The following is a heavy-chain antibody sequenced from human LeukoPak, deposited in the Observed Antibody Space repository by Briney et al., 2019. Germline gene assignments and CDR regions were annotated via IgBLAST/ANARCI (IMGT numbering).Heavy chain of an antibody. Sequence: ASVKVSCKASGYTFTSYDINWVRQATGQGLEWMGWMNPNSGNTGYAQKFQGRVTMTRSTSISTAYMELSSLRSEDTAVYYCARAKQQLVISPPDYWGQGTLVTVSS. CDR2: MNPNSGNT. J-gene: IGHJ4*02. CDR3: ARAKQQLVISPPDY. D-gene: IGHD6-13*01. V-gene: IGHV1-8*01. CDR1: GYTFTSYD.